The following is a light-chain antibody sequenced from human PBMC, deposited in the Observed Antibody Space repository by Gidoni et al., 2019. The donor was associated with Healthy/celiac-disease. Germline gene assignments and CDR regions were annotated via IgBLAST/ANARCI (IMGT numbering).Light chain of an antibody. V-gene: IGKV3-20*01. CDR2: GAS. CDR1: QSVSSSY. Sequence: EIVLTQSPGTLALSPGERATLSCRASQSVSSSYLAWYQQKPGQAPRLLIYGASSRAPGIPDRFSGSGSGTDFTLTISRLEPEDFAVYYCQQYGSSSWTFXQXTKVEIK. J-gene: IGKJ1*01. CDR3: QQYGSSSWT.